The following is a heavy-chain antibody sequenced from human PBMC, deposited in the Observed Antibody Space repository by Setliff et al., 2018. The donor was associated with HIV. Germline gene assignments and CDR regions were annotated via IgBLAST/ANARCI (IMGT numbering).Heavy chain of an antibody. J-gene: IGHJ5*02. Sequence: GASVKVSCKASGYSFTTHDINWVRQSPGQGLEWMGWMNPDSGNTFYAQKFKGRVTMTTDTSTSTAYMDLRSLRSDDTAVYYCAKCSEMLGTPATSSGYYCGWFDPWGQGTLVTVSS. CDR1: GYSFTTHD. V-gene: IGHV1-18*01. CDR3: AKCSEMLGTPATSSGYYCGWFDP. CDR2: MNPDSGNT. D-gene: IGHD3-22*01.